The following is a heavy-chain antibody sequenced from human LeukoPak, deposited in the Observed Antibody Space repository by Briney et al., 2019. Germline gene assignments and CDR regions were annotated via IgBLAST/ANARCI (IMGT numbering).Heavy chain of an antibody. J-gene: IGHJ4*02. Sequence: ASVKVSCKASGGTFSSYAISWVRQAPGKGLEWMGGFDPEDGETIYAQKFQGRVTMTEDTSTDTAYMELSSLRSEDTAVYYCATLSVEMATNVLDYWGQGTLVTVSS. V-gene: IGHV1-24*01. CDR3: ATLSVEMATNVLDY. CDR1: GGTFSSYA. D-gene: IGHD5-24*01. CDR2: FDPEDGET.